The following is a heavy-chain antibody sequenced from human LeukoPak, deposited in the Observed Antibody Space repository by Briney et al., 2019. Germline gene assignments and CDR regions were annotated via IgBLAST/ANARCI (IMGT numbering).Heavy chain of an antibody. J-gene: IGHJ4*02. CDR2: ISTSGGTT. Sequence: GGSRRLSCAASGFTFSGSAMSWVRQAPGKGLEWVSAISTSGGTTYYADSVKGRFTISRDNSKNTLYLQMNSLRAEDTAVYYCAQQLGYCSRGSCYFTYWGQGTLVTVSS. CDR1: GFTFSGSA. D-gene: IGHD2-15*01. V-gene: IGHV3-23*01. CDR3: AQQLGYCSRGSCYFTY.